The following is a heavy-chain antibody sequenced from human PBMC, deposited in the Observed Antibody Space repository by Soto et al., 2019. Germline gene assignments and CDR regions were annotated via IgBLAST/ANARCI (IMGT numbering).Heavy chain of an antibody. V-gene: IGHV3-15*07. J-gene: IGHJ3*01. CDR2: IKSKATGGAI. Sequence: EVQMVESGGGLVKPGGSLRLSCAVSGFSFRDAWMNWVRQAPVKGLEWVGRIKSKATGGAIDYAAPVKDRFTISRDDSKDTLYLKINSLKTEDTAMYYCTTDGSFGGVVVAFHLWGQGTMLSVSS. CDR3: TTDGSFGGVVVAFHL. CDR1: GFSFRDAW. D-gene: IGHD3-10*01.